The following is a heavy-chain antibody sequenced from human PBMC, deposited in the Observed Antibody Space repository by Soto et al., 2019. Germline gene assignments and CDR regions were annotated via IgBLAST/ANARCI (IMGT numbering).Heavy chain of an antibody. CDR1: GFTFSSYA. Sequence: GGSLRLSCAASGFTFSSYAMSWVRQAPGKGLESVSAISGSGGSTYYADSVKGRFTISRDNSKNTLYLQMNSLRSEDTAVYYCAKDHTNIVLMVYAIDYYYYYGKDVWSQGTKITVSS. CDR2: ISGSGGST. J-gene: IGHJ6*02. D-gene: IGHD2-8*01. CDR3: AKDHTNIVLMVYAIDYYYYYGKDV. V-gene: IGHV3-23*01.